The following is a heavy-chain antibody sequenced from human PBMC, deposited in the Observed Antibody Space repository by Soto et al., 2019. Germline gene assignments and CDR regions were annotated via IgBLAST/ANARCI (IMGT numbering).Heavy chain of an antibody. CDR1: GFRFTGSA. CDR2: IRNRPKSYAT. J-gene: IGHJ4*02. CDR3: TRACSGGSCYSTSDFDY. D-gene: IGHD2-15*01. V-gene: IGHV3-73*02. Sequence: EVVLVESGGGLVQPGGSLKLSCAASGFRFTGSAIHWVRQAPGKGLEWVGLIRNRPKSYATAYAESLKGRVTISRDDSRNTYYLQVKSLKSEDTAVYFCTRACSGGSCYSTSDFDYWGQGTLVTVSS.